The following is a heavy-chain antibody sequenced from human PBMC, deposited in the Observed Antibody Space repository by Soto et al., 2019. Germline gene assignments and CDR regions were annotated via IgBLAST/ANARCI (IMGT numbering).Heavy chain of an antibody. Sequence: PGGSLRLSCAASGFTFSSYGMHWVRQAPGKGLEWVAVIWYDGSNKYYADSVKGRFTISRDNSKNTLYLQMNSLRAEDTAVYYCAREGSPKVSRWDDYWGQGTLVTVSS. CDR3: AREGSPKVSRWDDY. CDR2: IWYDGSNK. CDR1: GFTFSSYG. J-gene: IGHJ4*02. D-gene: IGHD1-26*01. V-gene: IGHV3-33*01.